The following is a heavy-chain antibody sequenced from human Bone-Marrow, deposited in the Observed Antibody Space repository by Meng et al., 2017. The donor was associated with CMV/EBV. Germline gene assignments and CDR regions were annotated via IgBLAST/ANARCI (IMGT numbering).Heavy chain of an antibody. J-gene: IGHJ4*02. D-gene: IGHD5-12*01. CDR2: ISWNSGSI. CDR3: AKEAEYSGYEDPYYYDY. CDR1: GFTFDDYA. V-gene: IGHV3-9*01. Sequence: SLKISCAASGFTFDDYAMHWVRQAPGKGLEWVSGISWNSGSIGYADSVKGRFTIFRDNSKNTLYLQMNGLRAEDTAVYYCAKEAEYSGYEDPYYYDYWGQGTLVTVSS.